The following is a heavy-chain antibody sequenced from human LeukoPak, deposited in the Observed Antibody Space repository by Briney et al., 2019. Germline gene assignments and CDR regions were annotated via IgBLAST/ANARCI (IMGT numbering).Heavy chain of an antibody. J-gene: IGHJ4*02. D-gene: IGHD2-21*02. CDR3: ARGDCGGDCHQIDY. V-gene: IGHV1-18*01. CDR2: ISAYNGNT. CDR1: GYTFTSYG. Sequence: GASVKVSCKAPGYTFTSYGISWVRQAPGQGLEWMGRISAYNGNTNYAQKLQGRVTTTTDTSTSTAYMELRSLRSDDTAVYYCARGDCGGDCHQIDYWGQGTLVTVS.